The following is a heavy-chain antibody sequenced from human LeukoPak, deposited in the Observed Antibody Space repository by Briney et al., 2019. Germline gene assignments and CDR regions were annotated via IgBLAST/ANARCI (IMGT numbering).Heavy chain of an antibody. CDR1: GFTFSSFG. J-gene: IGHJ4*02. Sequence: GRSLRLSCAAYGFTFSSFGMHWVRQGPGKGLEWVAIVSHDGRSKYYADSVKGRFTISRDNSKNTLYLQMNSLRADDTAVYYCAKAGYGGSSTTTYGDYWGQGTLVAVSS. CDR3: AKAGYGGSSTTTYGDY. D-gene: IGHD2-15*01. V-gene: IGHV3-30*18. CDR2: VSHDGRSK.